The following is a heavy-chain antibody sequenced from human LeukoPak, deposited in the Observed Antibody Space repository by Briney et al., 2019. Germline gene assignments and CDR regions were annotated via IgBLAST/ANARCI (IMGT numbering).Heavy chain of an antibody. Sequence: ASVKVSCKASGYTFTSYYMHWVRQAPGQGLEWMGIINPSGGSTSYAQKFQGRVTMTRDTSTSTVYMELSSLRSEDTAVYYCVREYSSSSGRRAFDIWGQGTMVTVSS. V-gene: IGHV1-46*01. J-gene: IGHJ3*02. CDR2: INPSGGST. CDR3: VREYSSSSGRRAFDI. D-gene: IGHD6-6*01. CDR1: GYTFTSYY.